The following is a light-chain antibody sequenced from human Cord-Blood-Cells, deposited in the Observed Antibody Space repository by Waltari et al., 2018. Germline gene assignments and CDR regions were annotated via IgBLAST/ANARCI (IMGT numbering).Light chain of an antibody. CDR3: SSYTSSSTVV. CDR2: DVS. CDR1: SSDVVGYNY. Sequence: QSALTQPASVSGSPGQSITISCTGTSSDVVGYNYVSWYQQHPGKAPKLMIYDVSNRHSGVSNRFSGSKSGNTASLTISGLQAEDEADYYCSSYTSSSTVVFGGGTKLTVL. V-gene: IGLV2-14*01. J-gene: IGLJ2*01.